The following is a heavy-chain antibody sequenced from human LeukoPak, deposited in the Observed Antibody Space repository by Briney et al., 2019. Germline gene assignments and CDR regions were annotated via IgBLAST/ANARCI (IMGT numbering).Heavy chain of an antibody. CDR1: GGSFSGYY. CDR3: ARKKYYDILTGLYNWFDP. V-gene: IGHV4-34*01. Sequence: PSETLSLTCAVYGGSFSGYYWSWIRQPPGKGLEWIGEINHSGSTNYNPSLKSRVTISVATSKNQFSLKLSSVTAADTAVYYCARKKYYDILTGLYNWFDPWGQGTLVTVSS. J-gene: IGHJ5*02. D-gene: IGHD3-9*01. CDR2: INHSGST.